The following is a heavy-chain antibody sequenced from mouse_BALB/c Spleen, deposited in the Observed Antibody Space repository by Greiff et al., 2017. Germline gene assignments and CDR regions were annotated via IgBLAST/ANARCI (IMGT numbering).Heavy chain of an antibody. Sequence: EVKLMESGGGLVKPGGSLKLSCAASGFTFSSYAMSWVRQTPEKRLEWVASISSGGSTYYPDSVKGRFTISRDNARNILYLQMSSLRSEDTAMYYCARGGGFADWGQGTLVTVSA. CDR2: ISSGGST. V-gene: IGHV5-6-5*01. CDR3: ARGGGFAD. J-gene: IGHJ3*01. CDR1: GFTFSSYA.